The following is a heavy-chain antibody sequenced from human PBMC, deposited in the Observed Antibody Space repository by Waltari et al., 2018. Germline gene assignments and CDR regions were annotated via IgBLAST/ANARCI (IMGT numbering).Heavy chain of an antibody. CDR3: AREDYYGSGSYYSLDY. D-gene: IGHD3-10*01. J-gene: IGHJ4*02. Sequence: QVQVVESGGGVVQPGRSLRLSCAASGFTFSSYGMHWVRQAPGKGLEGVAVIWYDGSNNYYADSVKGRFTISRDNSKNSLYLQMNSLRAEDTAVYYCAREDYYGSGSYYSLDYWGQGTLVTVSS. CDR1: GFTFSSYG. V-gene: IGHV3-33*01. CDR2: IWYDGSNN.